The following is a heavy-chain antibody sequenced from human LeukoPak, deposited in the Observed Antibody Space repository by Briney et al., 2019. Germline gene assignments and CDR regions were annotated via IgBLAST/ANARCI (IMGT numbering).Heavy chain of an antibody. CDR1: GYTFASYG. CDR2: ISAYNGDT. V-gene: IGHV1-18*01. CDR3: ARGTLDAFDI. D-gene: IGHD1-14*01. Sequence: ASVKVSGKPFGYTFASYGNSWVRQAPGQGLEWMGWISAYNGDTNYAQKFQGRVTMTTDTSKSTVYMELRSLRSDDTAVYYCARGTLDAFDIWGQGTMVTVSS. J-gene: IGHJ3*02.